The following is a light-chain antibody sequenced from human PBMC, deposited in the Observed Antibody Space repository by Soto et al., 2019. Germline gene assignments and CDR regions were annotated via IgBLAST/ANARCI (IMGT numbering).Light chain of an antibody. CDR2: ENN. CDR3: GTWDSSLSAYV. V-gene: IGLV1-51*02. J-gene: IGLJ1*01. Sequence: QSVLTQPPSVSAAPGQKVTISCSGSSSNIVNNYVSWYQQLPGTAPKFLIYENNKRPSGIPVRFSGSKSGTSATLGITGLQTGDEADYYCGTWDSSLSAYVFGTGTKSPS. CDR1: SSNIVNNY.